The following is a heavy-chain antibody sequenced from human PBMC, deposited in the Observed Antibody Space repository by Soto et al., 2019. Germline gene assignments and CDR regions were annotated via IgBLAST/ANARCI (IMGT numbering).Heavy chain of an antibody. J-gene: IGHJ4*02. D-gene: IGHD3-22*01. Sequence: GGSLRLSCAASGFTFSNYAMSWVRQAPGKGLEWVSVIGASGGSTFYADSVKGRFTISRDNSKNTLYLQMNSLRAEDTAVYYCAKDSSGYYGVFDYWGQGTLVTVSS. CDR2: IGASGGST. CDR1: GFTFSNYA. CDR3: AKDSSGYYGVFDY. V-gene: IGHV3-23*01.